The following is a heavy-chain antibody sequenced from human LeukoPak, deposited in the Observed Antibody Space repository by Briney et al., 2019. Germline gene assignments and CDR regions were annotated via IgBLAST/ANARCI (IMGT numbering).Heavy chain of an antibody. V-gene: IGHV1-18*04. CDR3: ARDSDYSGNGNGDWFNP. CDR1: GFRFSSFG. Sequence: ASAKVSCKHSGFRFSSFGVSSVRQAPGQGLEWMGRISNYFGVTHYAETFEDRDTLTVDTSTTTVYMELRSLKYDDTAIYYCARDSDYSGNGNGDWFNPWGQGTVVIVSS. D-gene: IGHD4-11*01. J-gene: IGHJ5*02. CDR2: ISNYFGVT.